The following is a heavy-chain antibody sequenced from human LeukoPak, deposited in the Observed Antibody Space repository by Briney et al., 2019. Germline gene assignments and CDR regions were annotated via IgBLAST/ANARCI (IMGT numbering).Heavy chain of an antibody. V-gene: IGHV4-61*05. Sequence: SETLSLTCTVSGGSISTSSYYWGWVRQPPGKGLEWIGYIYYSGSTNYNPSLKSRVTISVDTSKNQFSLRLSSVTAADTAVYYCARVTGYMIEDYFDYWGQGTLVTVSS. CDR1: GGSISTSSYY. CDR2: IYYSGST. J-gene: IGHJ4*02. D-gene: IGHD3-22*01. CDR3: ARVTGYMIEDYFDY.